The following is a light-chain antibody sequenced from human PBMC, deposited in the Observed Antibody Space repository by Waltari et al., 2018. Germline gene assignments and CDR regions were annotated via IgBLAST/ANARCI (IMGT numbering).Light chain of an antibody. CDR2: SAS. J-gene: IGKJ2*02. Sequence: ESVLTQSPGTLSLSPGEMATLSCRASQSLTANYLAWYHQKPGQAPRLLIYSASTRATDTPDRFSGFGSGSDFTLTISGLEPEDFGVYYCQQYGSSPSTFGQGTRLEIK. V-gene: IGKV3-20*01. CDR3: QQYGSSPST. CDR1: QSLTANY.